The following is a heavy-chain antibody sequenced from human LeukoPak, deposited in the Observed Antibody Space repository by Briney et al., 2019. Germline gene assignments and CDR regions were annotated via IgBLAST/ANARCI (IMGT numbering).Heavy chain of an antibody. CDR3: LNGGVRGVIPDY. CDR1: GFTFSSYA. Sequence: PGGSLRLSCAASGFTFSSYAMNWVRQAPGKGLEWVSAISGSGGSTYYADSVKGRFTISRDNSKNTLYLQTNSLRAEDTAVYYCLNGGVRGVIPDYWGQGTLVTVSS. J-gene: IGHJ4*02. D-gene: IGHD3-10*01. CDR2: ISGSGGST. V-gene: IGHV3-23*01.